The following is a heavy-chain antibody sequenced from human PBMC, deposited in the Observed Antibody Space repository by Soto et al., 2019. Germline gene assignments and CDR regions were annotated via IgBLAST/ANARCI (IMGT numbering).Heavy chain of an antibody. J-gene: IGHJ4*02. CDR1: GFSLSNARMG. CDR3: ARRKRGYSGYDSYFDY. D-gene: IGHD5-12*01. Sequence: QVTLKESGPVLVKPTETLTLTCTVSGFSLSNARMGVSWIRQPPGKALEWLAHIFSNDEKSYSTSLKSRLTISXXTXKXXVVLTMTNMDPVDTATYYCARRKRGYSGYDSYFDYWGQGTLVTVSS. CDR2: IFSNDEK. V-gene: IGHV2-26*01.